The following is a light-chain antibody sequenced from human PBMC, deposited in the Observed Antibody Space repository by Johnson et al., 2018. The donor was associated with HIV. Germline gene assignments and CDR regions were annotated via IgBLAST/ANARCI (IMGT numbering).Light chain of an antibody. CDR2: DNN. CDR1: SSNIGNNY. V-gene: IGLV1-51*01. J-gene: IGLJ1*01. Sequence: QPMLTQPPSVSAAPGQKVTISCSGSSSNIGNNYVSWYQQLPKTAPKLLIYDNNKRPSGIPDRFSGSKSGTSATLGITGLQTGDEADYYCGTWDSSLSSGFYVFGTGTKVTVL. CDR3: GTWDSSLSSGFYV.